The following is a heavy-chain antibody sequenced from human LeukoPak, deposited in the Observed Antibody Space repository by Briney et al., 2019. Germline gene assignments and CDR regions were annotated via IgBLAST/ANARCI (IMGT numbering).Heavy chain of an antibody. CDR1: GGSISSYY. Sequence: SETLSLTCTVSGGSISSYYWSWIRQPAGKGLEWIGYIHYSGSTNYNPSLKSRVTISVDTSKKRFSLRLNSVTAADTAVYYCARGHLTGRGYFDYWGQGTLVTVSS. J-gene: IGHJ4*02. CDR2: IHYSGST. CDR3: ARGHLTGRGYFDY. V-gene: IGHV4-59*01. D-gene: IGHD7-27*01.